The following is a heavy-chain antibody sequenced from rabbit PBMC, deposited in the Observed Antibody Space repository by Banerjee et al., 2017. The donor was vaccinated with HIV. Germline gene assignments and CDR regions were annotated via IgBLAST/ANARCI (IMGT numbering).Heavy chain of an antibody. D-gene: IGHD6-1*01. CDR2: IAVGSSGST. V-gene: IGHV1S45*01. CDR1: GFDFSSYG. J-gene: IGHJ4*01. CDR3: ARDGYGYDGYAYFNL. Sequence: QEQLVESGGGLVQPGGSLKLSCKASGFDFSSYGVSWVRQAPGKGLEWIACIAVGSSGSTYYANWVNGRFTISKTSSTTVTLQMTSLTAADTATYFCARDGYGYDGYAYFNLWGQGTLVTVS.